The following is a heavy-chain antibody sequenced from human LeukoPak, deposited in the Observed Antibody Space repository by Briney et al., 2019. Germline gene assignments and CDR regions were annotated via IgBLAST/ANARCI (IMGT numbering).Heavy chain of an antibody. D-gene: IGHD5-18*01. V-gene: IGHV1-2*06. J-gene: IGHJ4*02. CDR1: GYTFTGYY. CDR3: ASGPGYSYGYDY. Sequence: TSVKVSCKASGYTFTGYYMHWVRQAPGQGLEWMGRINPNSGGTNYAQNLQGRVTMTTDTSTSTAYMELRSLRSDDTAVYYCASGPGYSYGYDYWGQGTLVTVSS. CDR2: INPNSGGT.